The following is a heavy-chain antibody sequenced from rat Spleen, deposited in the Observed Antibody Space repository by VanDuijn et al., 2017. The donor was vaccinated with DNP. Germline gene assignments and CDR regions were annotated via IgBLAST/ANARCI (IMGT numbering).Heavy chain of an antibody. V-gene: IGHV5S11*01. CDR1: GFTFSNYY. CDR2: ISTGGGDT. Sequence: RSMKLSCAASGFTFSNYYMAWVRQAPTKGLEWVASISTGGGDTYYRDSVKGRFTFSRDNAKSTLYLQMDSLRSEETATYYCARHANYGSLVYAMDAWGQGTSVTVSS. CDR3: ARHANYGSLVYAMDA. J-gene: IGHJ4*01. D-gene: IGHD1-3*01.